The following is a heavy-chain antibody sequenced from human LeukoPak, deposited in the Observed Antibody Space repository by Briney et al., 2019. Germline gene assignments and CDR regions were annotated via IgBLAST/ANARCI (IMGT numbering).Heavy chain of an antibody. Sequence: GGSLRLSCAASGFIFSINSMSWVRQAPGKGLEWVSFISSSNTYIYYADSVKGRFTISRDNAKNSLYLQMNSLRAEDTAVYYCARADYPHAFDIWGQGTMVTVSS. D-gene: IGHD3-16*01. V-gene: IGHV3-21*01. CDR3: ARADYPHAFDI. J-gene: IGHJ3*02. CDR2: ISSSNTYI. CDR1: GFIFSINS.